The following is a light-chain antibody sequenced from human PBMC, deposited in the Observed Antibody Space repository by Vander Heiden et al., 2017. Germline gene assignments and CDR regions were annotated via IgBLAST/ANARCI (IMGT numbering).Light chain of an antibody. CDR3: ASWYGSGNGPV. CDR1: HYNLGRGH. Sequence: SVLTQPPSVSGAPGPSVVISLSGSHYNLGRGHVDWYRPVPATERKRLLYSHNQRPSAGPARFSSSKSGTTAALAISALQSEDEADYYCASWYGSGNGPVFGGGTKLTV. V-gene: IGLV1-44*01. CDR2: SHN. J-gene: IGLJ3*02.